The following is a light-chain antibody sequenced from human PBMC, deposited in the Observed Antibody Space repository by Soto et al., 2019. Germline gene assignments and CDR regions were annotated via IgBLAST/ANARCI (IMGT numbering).Light chain of an antibody. J-gene: IGKJ1*01. CDR3: QQYNSDSRT. CDR1: QSIGRW. V-gene: IGKV1-5*01. CDR2: DAS. Sequence: DIQMTQSPSTLSASVGDRVTITCRASQSIGRWLAWYQQKPGKAPKLLIHDASTLESGVPSRFSGSGSGTEFTLTISSLQPDDFATYYCQQYNSDSRTFGQGTKVDIK.